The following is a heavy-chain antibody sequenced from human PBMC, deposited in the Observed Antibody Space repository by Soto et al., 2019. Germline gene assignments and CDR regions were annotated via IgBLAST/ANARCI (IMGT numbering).Heavy chain of an antibody. V-gene: IGHV1-3*01. J-gene: IGHJ4*02. D-gene: IGHD6-13*01. Sequence: SAKVSWKDSRETLTSYALYSVRQAPEQRLEWMGWINAGNGNTRYSQKFQDRVTITRDTSASTVYMELSSLRSEDTAVYFFARDRDRSSCYVRVFDYLGQGTLVTGSS. CDR3: ARDRDRSSCYVRVFDY. CDR1: RETLTSYA. CDR2: INAGNGNT.